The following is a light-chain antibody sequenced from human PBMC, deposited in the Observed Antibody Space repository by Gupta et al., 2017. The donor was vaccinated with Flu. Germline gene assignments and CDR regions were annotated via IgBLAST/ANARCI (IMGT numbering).Light chain of an antibody. Sequence: EIVLTQSPASLSLSPGETATLTCRASQSVSSYLAWYQQKPGQTPRLLIYYESNRATGSPARFSSSSSGTDFTPIISSLEPEDDAVYYCRQRRDKPPFTFGRGTKVEIK. CDR1: QSVSSY. V-gene: IGKV3-11*01. CDR2: YES. CDR3: RQRRDKPPFT. J-gene: IGKJ4*02.